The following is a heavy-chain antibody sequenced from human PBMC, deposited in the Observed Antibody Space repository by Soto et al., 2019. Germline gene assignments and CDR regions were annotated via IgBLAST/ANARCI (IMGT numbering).Heavy chain of an antibody. J-gene: IGHJ4*02. Sequence: QVQLQESGPGLVKPSETLSLTCTVSGGSISNYYWSWIRQPPGKGLEWIGYIYFSGSTNYNPSLKGRVPLSVDTSKTQFSLKLSSVTAADTAVYYCARRYGGAVDYWGQGTLVTVSS. V-gene: IGHV4-59*08. CDR1: GGSISNYY. D-gene: IGHD3-10*01. CDR3: ARRYGGAVDY. CDR2: IYFSGST.